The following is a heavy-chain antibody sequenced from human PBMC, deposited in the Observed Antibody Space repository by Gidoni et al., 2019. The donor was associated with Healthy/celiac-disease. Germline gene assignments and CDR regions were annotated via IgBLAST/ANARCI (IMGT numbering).Heavy chain of an antibody. CDR1: GYTFTSYA. V-gene: IGHV1-3*01. CDR2: IKAGNGNT. Sequence: QVQLVQSGAEVKKHGASVKASCKASGYTFTSYAMHWVRPAPGQRLEWMGWIKAGNGNTKHSQKFQGRVTITRDTSASTAYMELSSLRSEDTAVYYCAREKFEVQGVIITEWFDPWGQGTLVTVSS. CDR3: AREKFEVQGVIITEWFDP. J-gene: IGHJ5*02. D-gene: IGHD3-10*01.